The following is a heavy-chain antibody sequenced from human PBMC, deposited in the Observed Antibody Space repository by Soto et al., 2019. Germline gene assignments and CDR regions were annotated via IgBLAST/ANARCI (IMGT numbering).Heavy chain of an antibody. J-gene: IGHJ6*02. D-gene: IGHD1-26*01. Sequence: SETPSLTRTVSGCSISSGDNYWGWFLYNQGKGLEWIGHIYYSGSTFYNPSLKSRVTISVDTSKKQFSLKLSSVTAADTAVYYCAREDTTVLTSAGNEEYYSRAVWGPGTSVT. CDR2: IYYSGST. CDR1: GCSISSGDNY. CDR3: AREDTTVLTSAGNEEYYSRAV. V-gene: IGHV4-30-4*01.